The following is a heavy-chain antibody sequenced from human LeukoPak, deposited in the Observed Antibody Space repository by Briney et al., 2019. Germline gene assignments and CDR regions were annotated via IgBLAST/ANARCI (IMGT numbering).Heavy chain of an antibody. V-gene: IGHV1-2*02. CDR2: ISAYNGNT. Sequence: ASVKVSCKASGYTFTGYYMHWVRQAPGQGLEWMGWISAYNGNTNYAQKFQGRVTMTRDTSTSTVYMELSSLRSEDTAVYYCARKYSSSWSYAFDIWGQGTMVTVSS. CDR3: ARKYSSSWSYAFDI. D-gene: IGHD6-13*01. J-gene: IGHJ3*02. CDR1: GYTFTGYY.